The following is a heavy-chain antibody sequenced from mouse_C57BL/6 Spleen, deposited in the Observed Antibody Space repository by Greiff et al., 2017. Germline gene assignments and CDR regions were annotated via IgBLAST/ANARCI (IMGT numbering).Heavy chain of an antibody. D-gene: IGHD2-4*01. CDR3: ARSYDYDASLFDY. V-gene: IGHV1-42*01. Sequence: DVKLQESGPELVKPGASVKISCKASGYSFTGYYMNWVKQSPEKSLEWIGEINPSTGGTTYNQKFKAKATLTVDKSSSTAYMQLKSLTSEDSAVYYCARSYDYDASLFDYWGQGTTLTVSS. CDR2: INPSTGGT. J-gene: IGHJ2*01. CDR1: GYSFTGYY.